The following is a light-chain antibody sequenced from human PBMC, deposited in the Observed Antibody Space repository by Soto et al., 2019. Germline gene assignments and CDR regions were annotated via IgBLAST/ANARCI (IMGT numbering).Light chain of an antibody. CDR1: SSDVGSYNL. V-gene: IGLV2-23*01. CDR2: EGS. J-gene: IGLJ2*01. Sequence: QSALTQPASVSGSPGQSITISCTGTSSDVGSYNLVSWYQQHPGKAPKLMIYEGSKRPSGVSNRFSGSKSGNTASLAISGLQGEDEADYYCCSYAGSSTRVVFGGGTKLTVL. CDR3: CSYAGSSTRVV.